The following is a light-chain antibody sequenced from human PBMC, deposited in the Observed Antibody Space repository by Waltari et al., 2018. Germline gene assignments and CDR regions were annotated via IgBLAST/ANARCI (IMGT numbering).Light chain of an antibody. CDR2: HAS. Sequence: EIVLTQSPDTLSFSLGESATLSCRASQSISKYLPWYQQKPGQAPRLLIYHASSRSTGIPDRFSGSGFGTDFSLTISRLEPEDFAVYYCQHYVSLPATFGQGTKLEIK. V-gene: IGKV3-20*01. J-gene: IGKJ1*01. CDR3: QHYVSLPAT. CDR1: QSISKY.